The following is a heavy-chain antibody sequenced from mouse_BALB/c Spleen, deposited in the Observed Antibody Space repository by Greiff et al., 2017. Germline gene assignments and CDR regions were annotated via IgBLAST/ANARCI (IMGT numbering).Heavy chain of an antibody. V-gene: IGHV2-6-7*01. CDR2: IWGDGST. CDR1: GFSLTGYG. CDR3: ARDLYDYDERAGPFAY. D-gene: IGHD2-4*01. J-gene: IGHJ3*01. Sequence: VKVVESGPGLVAPSQSLSITCTVSGFSLTGYGVNWVRQPPGKGLEWLGMIWGDGSTDYNSALKSRLSISKDNSKSQVFLKMNSMQTDDTARYYCARDLYDYDERAGPFAYWGQGTLVTVSA.